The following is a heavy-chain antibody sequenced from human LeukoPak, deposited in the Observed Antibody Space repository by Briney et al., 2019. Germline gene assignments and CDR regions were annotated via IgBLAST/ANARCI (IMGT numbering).Heavy chain of an antibody. D-gene: IGHD6-13*01. V-gene: IGHV7-4-1*02. Sequence: GASVKVSCKASGYTFTTYAMNWVRQAPGQGLEWMGWINTNTGNPTYAQGFTGRFVFSLDTSVSTAYLQISSLKAEDTAVYYCARNGDSSSWYLPLGYWGQGTLVTVSS. CDR3: ARNGDSSSWYLPLGY. CDR2: INTNTGNP. CDR1: GYTFTTYA. J-gene: IGHJ4*02.